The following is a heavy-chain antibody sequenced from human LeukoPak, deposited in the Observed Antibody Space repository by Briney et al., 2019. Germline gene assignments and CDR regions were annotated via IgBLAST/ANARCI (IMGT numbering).Heavy chain of an antibody. CDR1: GYTFTSYG. D-gene: IGHD3-16*02. Sequence: ASVKVSCKASGYTFTSYGISWVRQAPGQGLEWMGWISAYNGNTNYAQKLQGRVTMTTDTSTSTAYMELRSLRSDDTAVYHCARAGPRDPVYDYVWGSYRSYYFDYWGQGTLVTVSS. J-gene: IGHJ4*02. CDR2: ISAYNGNT. V-gene: IGHV1-18*01. CDR3: ARAGPRDPVYDYVWGSYRSYYFDY.